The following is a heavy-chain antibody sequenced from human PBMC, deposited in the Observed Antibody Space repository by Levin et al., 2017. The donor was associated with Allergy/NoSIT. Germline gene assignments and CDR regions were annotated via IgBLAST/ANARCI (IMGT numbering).Heavy chain of an antibody. CDR1: GDSMTSGDYY. Sequence: SETLSLTCSVSGDSMTSGDYYWHWIRQPPGKGLEWVGYVYNSGSTIYSPSLKSRLTISIDTSKNQFSLKLDSVTAADTAVYYCARGRPDISSWWNFDYWGQGTLVTVSS. V-gene: IGHV4-30-4*01. CDR3: ARGRPDISSWWNFDY. J-gene: IGHJ4*02. D-gene: IGHD6-13*01. CDR2: VYNSGST.